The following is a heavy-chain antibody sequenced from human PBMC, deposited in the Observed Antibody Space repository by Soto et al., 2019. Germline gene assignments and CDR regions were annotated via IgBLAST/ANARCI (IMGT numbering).Heavy chain of an antibody. V-gene: IGHV3-11*01. CDR3: ARGVGAVTNPGY. D-gene: IGHD4-4*01. Sequence: QVQLVESGGGLVKPGGSLRLSCAASGFTFSDYYMSWIRQAPGKGLEWISYIGTSTGVIYYTDSVKGRFTISRDNAENSLYLQMNSLTAEDTAVYYCARGVGAVTNPGYWGQGTLVTVSP. CDR2: IGTSTGVI. CDR1: GFTFSDYY. J-gene: IGHJ4*02.